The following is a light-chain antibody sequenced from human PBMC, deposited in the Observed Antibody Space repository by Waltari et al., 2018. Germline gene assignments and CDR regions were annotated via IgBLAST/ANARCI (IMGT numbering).Light chain of an antibody. Sequence: SSELTQPPSVSVSPGQTARITCSGDTLPKKYVYWYHQKSGRAPVLVIYEDNKRPSGMFARFSGSSSGTMAALTVSGAQVEDEGDYYCYSTLGSDNHGAVFGGGTTLTVL. CDR3: YSTLGSDNHGAV. CDR2: EDN. J-gene: IGLJ3*02. V-gene: IGLV3-10*01. CDR1: TLPKKY.